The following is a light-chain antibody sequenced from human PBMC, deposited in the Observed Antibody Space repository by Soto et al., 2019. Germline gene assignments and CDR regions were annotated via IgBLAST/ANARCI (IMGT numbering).Light chain of an antibody. CDR3: QESYSFLWGT. Sequence: DIQMTQSPSSLSASVGDRVTITCRASQSMSSYLNWYQQKPGKAPKLLIYGASSLQSGVPLRFSGSGSGTDFTLTITTLQPEDFATYYCQESYSFLWGTCGQGTKVEIK. CDR2: GAS. CDR1: QSMSSY. J-gene: IGKJ1*01. V-gene: IGKV1-39*01.